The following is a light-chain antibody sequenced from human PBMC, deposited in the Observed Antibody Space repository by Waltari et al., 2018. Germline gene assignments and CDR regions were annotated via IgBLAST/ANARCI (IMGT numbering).Light chain of an antibody. CDR3: QQANGFPLT. J-gene: IGKJ4*01. CDR2: DTY. Sequence: ELVLTQSPGTRSLSPGERATLSCRASETVTNNYLAWFQQKPGQTPRLLIYDTYFRATGVPDRFSGSGSGTDFTLTISRLEPEDFATYYCQQANGFPLTFGGGTKVEIK. V-gene: IGKV3-20*01. CDR1: ETVTNNY.